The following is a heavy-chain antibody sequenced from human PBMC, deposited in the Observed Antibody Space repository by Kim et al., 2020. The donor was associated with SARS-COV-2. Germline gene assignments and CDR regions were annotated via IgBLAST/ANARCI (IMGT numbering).Heavy chain of an antibody. V-gene: IGHV3-23*01. CDR2: ISGAATTT. CDR3: AKVVTICSYAFLDY. D-gene: IGHD2-2*01. J-gene: IGHJ4*02. CDR1: GFAFNSYA. Sequence: GGSLRLSCVVSGFAFNSYAMAWVRQAPGKGLELVAQISGAATTTHYADSVRGRFTISRDNSKNTVFLQLDSLTADDTALYYCAKVVTICSYAFLDYWGQGGPLTLSP.